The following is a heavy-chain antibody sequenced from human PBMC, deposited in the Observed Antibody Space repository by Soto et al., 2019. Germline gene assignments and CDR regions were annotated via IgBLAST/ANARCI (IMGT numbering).Heavy chain of an antibody. J-gene: IGHJ6*02. CDR1: GYTLTELS. Sequence: ASVKVSCKVSGYTLTELSMHWVRQAPGKGLEWMGGFDPEDGETIYAQKFQGRVTMTEDTSTDTAYMELSSLRSEDTAVYYCAVNDYSKYRMDVWGQGTKVTVYS. D-gene: IGHD4-4*01. CDR3: AVNDYSKYRMDV. CDR2: FDPEDGET. V-gene: IGHV1-24*01.